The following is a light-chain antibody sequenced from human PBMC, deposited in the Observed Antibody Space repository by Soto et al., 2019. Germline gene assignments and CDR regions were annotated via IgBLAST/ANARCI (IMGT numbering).Light chain of an antibody. J-gene: IGKJ5*01. CDR2: AAS. V-gene: IGKV1-39*01. Sequence: DIQMTQSPSSLSASVGDRVTITCRASQTIYTSLNWFQQKPGRAPKLLIYAASTLQSGVSSRFSGSGSGTEFTLTITSLQSDDFATYFCQQYSSYPGSFGQGTRLEIK. CDR3: QQYSSYPGS. CDR1: QTIYTS.